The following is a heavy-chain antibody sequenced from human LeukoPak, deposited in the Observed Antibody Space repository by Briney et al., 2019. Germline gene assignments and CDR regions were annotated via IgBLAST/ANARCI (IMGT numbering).Heavy chain of an antibody. CDR1: GFTFTNYA. CDR3: AKESTPLQ. J-gene: IGHJ4*02. CDR2: ISVSGDST. D-gene: IGHD2-2*01. Sequence: QPGGSLRLSCGASGFTFTNYAMSWVRQAPGKGLEWVSGISVSGDSTYYADSVKGRFTISRDNSRNTLYLQMNSLRAEDTAVYYCAKESTPLQWGQGTLHTVSS. V-gene: IGHV3-23*01.